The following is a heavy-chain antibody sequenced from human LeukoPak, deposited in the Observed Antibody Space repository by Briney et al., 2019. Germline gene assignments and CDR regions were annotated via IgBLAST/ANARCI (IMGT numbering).Heavy chain of an antibody. D-gene: IGHD1-20*01. Sequence: SETLSLTCTVSGGSISSYYWSWIRQPPGKGLEYVGYIYYGGSTNYNPSLKSRVTISVDTSKNQFSLKLSSVTAADTAVYYCARDRNWLFDYWGQGTLVTVSS. CDR2: IYYGGST. J-gene: IGHJ4*02. V-gene: IGHV4-59*01. CDR1: GGSISSYY. CDR3: ARDRNWLFDY.